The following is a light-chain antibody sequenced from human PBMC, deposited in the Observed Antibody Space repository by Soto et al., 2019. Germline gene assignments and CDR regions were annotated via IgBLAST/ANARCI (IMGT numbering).Light chain of an antibody. J-gene: IGKJ1*01. CDR1: QGISSY. CDR3: QQYENYWT. V-gene: IGKV1-8*01. CDR2: AAS. Sequence: AIRMTQSPSSFSASTGDRVTITCRASQGISSYLAWYQQKPGKAPKLLIYAASTLQSGVPSRFSGSGSGTEFTLTINSLQPEDFGIYYCQQYENYWTFGQGTKVDIK.